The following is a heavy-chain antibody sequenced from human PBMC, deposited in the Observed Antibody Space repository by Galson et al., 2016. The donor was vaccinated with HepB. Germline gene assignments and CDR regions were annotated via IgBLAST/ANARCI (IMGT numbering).Heavy chain of an antibody. V-gene: IGHV3-48*04. CDR3: ARGRGVDV. J-gene: IGHJ6*02. CDR1: GFTFSSDA. Sequence: SLRLSCAASGFTFSSDAMSWVRQAPEKGLEWLAYISGSSDKIYYGDSVKGRFTISRDNAKNSLYLQMNSLRGEDTAVYYCARGRGVDVWGQGTTVTVSS. CDR2: ISGSSDKI.